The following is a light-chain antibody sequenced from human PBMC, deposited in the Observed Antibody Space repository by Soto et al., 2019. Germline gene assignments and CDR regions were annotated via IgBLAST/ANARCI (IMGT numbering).Light chain of an antibody. CDR3: QQYGSSPWT. J-gene: IGKJ1*01. V-gene: IGKV3-20*01. CDR2: GAS. CDR1: QSVSSSY. Sequence: EIVLTQSPGTLSLSPCERSTLSCRASQSVSSSYLAWYQQKPGQAPRLLIYGASSRATGIPDRFSGSGSGTDFTLTISRLEPEDFAVYYCQQYGSSPWTFGQGTKVDNK.